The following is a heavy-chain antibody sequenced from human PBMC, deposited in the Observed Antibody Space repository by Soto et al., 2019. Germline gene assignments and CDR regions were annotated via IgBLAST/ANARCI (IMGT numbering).Heavy chain of an antibody. Sequence: QVQLVQSGAEVKKPGSSVKVSCKASGGTFSSYAISWVRQAPGQGLEWMGGIIPIFGTANYAQKFQGRVTITADKSTSTAYMELSSLRSEDTAVCYCARARYCSGGSCRGWFDPWGQGTLVTVSS. CDR3: ARARYCSGGSCRGWFDP. CDR2: IIPIFGTA. D-gene: IGHD2-15*01. V-gene: IGHV1-69*06. J-gene: IGHJ5*02. CDR1: GGTFSSYA.